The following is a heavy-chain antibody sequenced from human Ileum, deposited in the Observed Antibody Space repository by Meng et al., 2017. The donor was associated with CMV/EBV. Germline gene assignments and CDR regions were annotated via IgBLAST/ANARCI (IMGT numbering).Heavy chain of an antibody. Sequence: GESLKISCAASGFTFSSYGMHWVRQAPGKGLEWVAFIRYDGSNKYYADSVKGRFTISRDNSKNTLYLQMNSLRAEDTAVYYCAKGTSSSSWLADYYYGMAVWGQGNTV. CDR2: IRYDGSNK. D-gene: IGHD6-6*01. CDR1: GFTFSSYG. J-gene: IGHJ6*01. V-gene: IGHV3-30*02. CDR3: AKGTSSSSWLADYYYGMAV.